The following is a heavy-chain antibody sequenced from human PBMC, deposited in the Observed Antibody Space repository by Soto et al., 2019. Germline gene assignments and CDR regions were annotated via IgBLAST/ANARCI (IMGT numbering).Heavy chain of an antibody. CDR3: ARAPTRIAARYFDY. J-gene: IGHJ4*02. CDR2: INHSGST. D-gene: IGHD6-6*01. CDR1: GGSFSGYY. V-gene: IGHV4-34*01. Sequence: SETLSLTCAVYGGSFSGYYWSWIRQLPGKGLEWIGEINHSGSTNYNPSLKSRVTISVDTSKNQFSLKLSSVTAADTAVYYCARAPTRIAARYFDYWGQGTLVTVSS.